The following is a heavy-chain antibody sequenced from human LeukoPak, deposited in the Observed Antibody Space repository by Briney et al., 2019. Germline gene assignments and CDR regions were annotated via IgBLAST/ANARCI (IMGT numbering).Heavy chain of an antibody. CDR3: ARGPLGAAFDS. J-gene: IGHJ4*02. D-gene: IGHD3-16*01. V-gene: IGHV1-46*01. CDR2: INPSGGST. Sequence: ASVKVSCKASGYTFASLYMHWVRQAPGRGLEWMGIINPSGGSTSYAQKFQGRVIMTRDTSTSTVYMELRSLISDDTAVYYCARGPLGAAFDSWGQGTLVTVSS. CDR1: GYTFASLY.